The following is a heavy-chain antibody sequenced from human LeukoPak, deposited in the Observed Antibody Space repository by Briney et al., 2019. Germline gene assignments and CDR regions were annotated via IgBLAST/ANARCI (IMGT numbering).Heavy chain of an antibody. D-gene: IGHD2-21*02. CDR1: EFTFSKYT. V-gene: IGHV3-21*01. Sequence: GGSLRLSCADSEFTFSKYTMNWVRQAPGEGLEWISSISSSSSNIYYADSVKGRFTISRDNAKNSLYLQMNSLRVEDTAVYYCAGDLLAVTPKYYGMDVWGQGSTVTVSS. CDR3: AGDLLAVTPKYYGMDV. CDR2: ISSSSSNI. J-gene: IGHJ6*02.